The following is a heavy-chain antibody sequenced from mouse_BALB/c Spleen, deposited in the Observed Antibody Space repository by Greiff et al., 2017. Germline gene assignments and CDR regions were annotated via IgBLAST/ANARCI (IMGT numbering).Heavy chain of an antibody. J-gene: IGHJ1*01. CDR2: ISYSGST. Sequence: VQLKESGPGLVKPSQSLSLTCTVTGYSITSDYAWNWIRQFPGNKLEWMGYISYSGSTSDNPSLKSRISITRDTSKNQFFLQLNSVTTEDTATYYCARGEKNWYFDVWGAGTTVTVSS. CDR1: GYSITSDYA. V-gene: IGHV3-2*02. CDR3: ARGEKNWYFDV.